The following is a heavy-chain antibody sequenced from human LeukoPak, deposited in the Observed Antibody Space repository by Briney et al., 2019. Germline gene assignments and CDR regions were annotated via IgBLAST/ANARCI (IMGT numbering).Heavy chain of an antibody. CDR3: ARMVYDVFDI. D-gene: IGHD2-8*01. V-gene: IGHV3-23*01. CDR1: GFTVSSNY. CDR2: ISGNGANT. Sequence: GGSLRLSCAVSGFTVSSNYMSWVRQAPGKGLEWVSAISGNGANTYYADSVKGRYTISRDNSKNTVYLQMSSLRAEDTAVFYCARMVYDVFDIWGQGTMVIVSS. J-gene: IGHJ3*02.